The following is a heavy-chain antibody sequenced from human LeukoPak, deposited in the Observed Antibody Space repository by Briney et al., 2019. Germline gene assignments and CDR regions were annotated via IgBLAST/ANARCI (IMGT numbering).Heavy chain of an antibody. V-gene: IGHV3-73*01. CDR1: GFTFSGSA. CDR2: IRSTANGYAT. Sequence: GGSLRLSCAASGFTFSGSALHWVRQASGKGLEWVGRIRSTANGYATAYAASVKGRFTISRDDSKNTAYLQMGSLKTEDTAVYYCTGNYYGSGSYADFDYWGQGTLVTVSS. CDR3: TGNYYGSGSYADFDY. J-gene: IGHJ4*02. D-gene: IGHD3-10*01.